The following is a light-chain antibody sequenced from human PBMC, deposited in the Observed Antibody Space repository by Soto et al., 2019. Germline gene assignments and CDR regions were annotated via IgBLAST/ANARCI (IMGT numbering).Light chain of an antibody. Sequence: EIVLTQSPGTLSLSPGERATLSFRSSQSVSNNYLAWYQQKPGQAPRLLIYDTSTRATGIPARFSGSGSGTEFTLTISSLQSEDFAVYYCQQYNNWPPLTFGGGTKVDIK. CDR3: QQYNNWPPLT. CDR1: QSVSNN. V-gene: IGKV3-15*01. CDR2: DTS. J-gene: IGKJ4*01.